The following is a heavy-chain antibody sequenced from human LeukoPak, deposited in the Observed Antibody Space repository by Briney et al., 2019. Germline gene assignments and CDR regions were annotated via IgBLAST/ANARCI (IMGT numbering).Heavy chain of an antibody. Sequence: ASVKVSCKASGYSFITYGITWVRQAPGQGLEWMGWISSYNGNTNYAQKLQGGVTMTIDTSTSTAYMELTSLRSDDTAVYYCAKAPNYSGSGSPLFDYWGQGTLVTVSS. CDR2: ISSYNGNT. CDR1: GYSFITYG. V-gene: IGHV1-18*01. J-gene: IGHJ4*02. D-gene: IGHD3-10*01. CDR3: AKAPNYSGSGSPLFDY.